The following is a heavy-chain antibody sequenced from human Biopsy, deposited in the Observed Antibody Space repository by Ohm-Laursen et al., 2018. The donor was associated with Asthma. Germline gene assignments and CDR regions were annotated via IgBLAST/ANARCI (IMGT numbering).Heavy chain of an antibody. CDR3: VRDGTDDAFDI. CDR1: GFSFSNFA. V-gene: IGHV3-30*01. CDR2: ISKDAGTQ. Sequence: SLRLSCAASGFSFSNFAIHWVRQAPGRGLEWVGVISKDAGTQDYADSVKGRFTMARDNSKNTLDLQMNSLREEDTAVYYCVRDGTDDAFDIWGQGTVVSVSS. D-gene: IGHD1-1*01. J-gene: IGHJ3*02.